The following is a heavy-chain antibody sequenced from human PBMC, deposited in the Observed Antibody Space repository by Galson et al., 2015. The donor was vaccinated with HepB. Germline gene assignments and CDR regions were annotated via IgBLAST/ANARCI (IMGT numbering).Heavy chain of an antibody. Sequence: SLRLSCAASGFTFSDYYMSWIRQAPGKGLEWVSYISSSGSTIYYADSVKGRFTISRDNAKNSLYLQMNSLRAEDTAVYYCARGHYGGNSYYYYYYMDVWGKGTTVTVSS. V-gene: IGHV3-11*01. D-gene: IGHD4-23*01. J-gene: IGHJ6*03. CDR1: GFTFSDYY. CDR3: ARGHYGGNSYYYYYYMDV. CDR2: ISSSGSTI.